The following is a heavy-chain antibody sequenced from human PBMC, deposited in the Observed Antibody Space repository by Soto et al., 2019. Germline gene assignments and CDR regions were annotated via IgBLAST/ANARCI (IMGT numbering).Heavy chain of an antibody. CDR3: AFDPVSNGRYGMDV. D-gene: IGHD3-9*01. J-gene: IGHJ6*02. CDR2: ISAYNGNT. V-gene: IGHV1-18*01. CDR1: GYTFTSYG. Sequence: ASVKVSCKASGYTFTSYGISWVRQAPGQGLEWMGWISAYNGNTNYAQKLQGRVAMTTDTSTSTAYMELRSLRSDDTAVYYCAFDPVSNGRYGMDVWGQGTTVTVSS.